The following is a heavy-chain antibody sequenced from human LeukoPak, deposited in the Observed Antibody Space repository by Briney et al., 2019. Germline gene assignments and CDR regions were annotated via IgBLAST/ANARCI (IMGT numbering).Heavy chain of an antibody. CDR1: GFTFSSYA. D-gene: IGHD6-19*01. CDR3: AAKNSGWYLAFDY. CDR2: ISVSIGST. J-gene: IGHJ4*02. Sequence: GGSLRLSCAASGFTFSSYAMSWVRQAPGKGLEWVSAISVSIGSTYYADSVKGRFTISRDNSKNTLYLQMNSLRAEDTAVYYCAAKNSGWYLAFDYWGQGTLVTVSS. V-gene: IGHV3-23*01.